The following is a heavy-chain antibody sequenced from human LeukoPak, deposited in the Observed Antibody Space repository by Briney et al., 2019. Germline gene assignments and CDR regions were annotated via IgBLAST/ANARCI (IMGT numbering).Heavy chain of an antibody. CDR1: GFTSDDYD. J-gene: IGHJ4*02. CDR3: AKAWFGERSGGGFDY. V-gene: IGHV3-43*02. Sequence: GGSLRLSCAASGFTSDDYDVHWVRQAPGKGLGWVSLISGDGGSTYYADSVKGRFTISRDNSKNSLYLQMNSLRTEDTALYYCAKAWFGERSGGGFDYWGQGTLVTVSS. CDR2: ISGDGGST. D-gene: IGHD3-10*01.